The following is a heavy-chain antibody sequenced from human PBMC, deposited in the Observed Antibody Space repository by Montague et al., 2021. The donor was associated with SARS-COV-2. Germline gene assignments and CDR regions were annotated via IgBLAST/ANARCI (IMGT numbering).Heavy chain of an antibody. D-gene: IGHD4-17*01. CDR3: ARTPHGDYSALFDY. V-gene: IGHV2-70*01. J-gene: IGHJ4*02. CDR2: TNWHDEK. Sequence: PALVKPTQTLTLTCTFSASSLTTSGMCVRWFRQSPGKALEWLALTNWHDEKYYSTSLKARLTISKDTSKIQVVLTMTNMDPLDTATYYCARTPHGDYSALFDYWGQGILVTVSP. CDR1: ASSLTTSGMC.